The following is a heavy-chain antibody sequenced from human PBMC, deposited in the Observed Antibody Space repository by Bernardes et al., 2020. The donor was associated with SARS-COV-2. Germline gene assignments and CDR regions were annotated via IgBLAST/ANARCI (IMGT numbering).Heavy chain of an antibody. D-gene: IGHD3-16*01. J-gene: IGHJ3*02. Sequence: SENLSLTCTVLGGSISTSDFYWGWIRQPPGKGLEWIGSINHSGSTYYNPSLKSRVTISADPSKNQFSLKLSSVTAADTAVIYCARYYDTSSDAFDTWGQGTMVTVSS. V-gene: IGHV4-39*01. CDR3: ARYYDTSSDAFDT. CDR2: INHSGST. CDR1: GGSISTSDFY.